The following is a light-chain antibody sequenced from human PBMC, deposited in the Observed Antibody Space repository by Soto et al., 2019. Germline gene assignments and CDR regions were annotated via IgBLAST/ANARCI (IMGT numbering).Light chain of an antibody. CDR1: SSDGGNYNL. CDR3: CSYASSSTFYV. Sequence: QSVLTQPASVSGSPGQSITISCTGTSSDGGNYNLVSWYQQYLGKAPKLMIYEVSKRPSGVSNRFSGSKSGNTASLTISGLQAEDEADYYCCSYASSSTFYVFGTGTKVTVL. J-gene: IGLJ1*01. CDR2: EVS. V-gene: IGLV2-23*02.